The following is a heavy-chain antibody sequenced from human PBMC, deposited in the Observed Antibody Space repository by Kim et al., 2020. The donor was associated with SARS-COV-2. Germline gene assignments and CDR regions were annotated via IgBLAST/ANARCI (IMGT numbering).Heavy chain of an antibody. D-gene: IGHD3-22*01. J-gene: IGHJ5*01. Sequence: VGSLRLSCAASGLSIDYYGMSWVRQVPGKGLEWVSGITYNGDRAGYADSVKGRFTISRDNAKNSLYLQMNSLRAEDTALYHCARDAYYDNTGYYGLDSWGQGTLVTVSS. CDR2: ITYNGDRA. CDR3: ARDAYYDNTGYYGLDS. V-gene: IGHV3-20*01. CDR1: GLSIDYYG.